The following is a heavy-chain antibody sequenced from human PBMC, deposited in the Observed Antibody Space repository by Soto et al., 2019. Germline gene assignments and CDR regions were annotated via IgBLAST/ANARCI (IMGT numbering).Heavy chain of an antibody. J-gene: IGHJ5*02. CDR1: SGSISSYC. CDR3: AGASEGSGKHNWFDP. D-gene: IGHD3-10*01. Sequence: PSETMCLLSSLSSGSISSYCLNWVRHPPGKGLEWIGFIHRTGSTKYNPSLESRVTISVDTSQNQLSLRLSSVTAADTAVYYCAGASEGSGKHNWFDPWGKGIMVTVSS. CDR2: IHRTGST. V-gene: IGHV4-4*08.